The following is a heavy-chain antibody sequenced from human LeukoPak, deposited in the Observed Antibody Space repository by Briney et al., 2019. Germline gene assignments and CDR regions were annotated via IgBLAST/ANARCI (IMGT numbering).Heavy chain of an antibody. V-gene: IGHV3-7*05. Sequence: RVSLRLSCAASGFAFSIYWMSCVRQAPGKGLEGVANIKQDGSEEYYVESVKGRFTISRDNATNSLYMQMNSLRAEDTAVYYCARDTSGWNYYFDYRGPGTLVTVSS. CDR2: IKQDGSEE. D-gene: IGHD6-19*01. J-gene: IGHJ4*02. CDR3: ARDTSGWNYYFDY. CDR1: GFAFSIYW.